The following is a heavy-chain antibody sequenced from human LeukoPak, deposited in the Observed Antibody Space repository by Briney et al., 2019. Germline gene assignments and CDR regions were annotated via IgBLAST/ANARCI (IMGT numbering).Heavy chain of an antibody. CDR3: ARVGQGSGWYFAY. D-gene: IGHD6-19*01. CDR1: GGSISGYD. Sequence: SETLSLTCTVSGGSISGYDWSWIRQPAGKGLEWIGRIYISGSTNYNPSLKSRLTMSVDTSKNQFSLKLSSVTAADTAVYYCARVGQGSGWYFAYWGQGTLVTVSS. CDR2: IYISGST. J-gene: IGHJ4*02. V-gene: IGHV4-4*07.